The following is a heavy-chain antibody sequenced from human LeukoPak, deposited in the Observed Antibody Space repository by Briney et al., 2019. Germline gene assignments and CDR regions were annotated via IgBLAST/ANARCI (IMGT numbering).Heavy chain of an antibody. CDR3: ARGGSGVAFDY. CDR2: LYNSGST. V-gene: IGHV4-59*01. J-gene: IGHJ4*02. CDR1: GGSISGYY. Sequence: SETLSLTCTVSGGSISGYYWSWIRQPPGKGLEWIGYLYNSGSTNYNPSLKSRVTISVDTSKNQFPLKLSSVTAADTAVYYCARGGSGVAFDYWGQGTLVTVSS. D-gene: IGHD7-27*01.